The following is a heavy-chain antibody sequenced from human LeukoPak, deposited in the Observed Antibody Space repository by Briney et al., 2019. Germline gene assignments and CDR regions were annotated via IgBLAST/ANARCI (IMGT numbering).Heavy chain of an antibody. CDR2: INWNGGST. CDR3: ARDRGQRITIFGVVYYYYYYMDV. V-gene: IGHV3-20*04. D-gene: IGHD3-3*01. Sequence: GGSLRLSCAASGFTFDDYGMSWVRQAPGKGLEWVSGINWNGGSTGYADSVKGRFTISRDNAKNSLYLQMNSLRAEDTAVYYCARDRGQRITIFGVVYYYYYYMDVWGKGTTVTVSS. J-gene: IGHJ6*03. CDR1: GFTFDDYG.